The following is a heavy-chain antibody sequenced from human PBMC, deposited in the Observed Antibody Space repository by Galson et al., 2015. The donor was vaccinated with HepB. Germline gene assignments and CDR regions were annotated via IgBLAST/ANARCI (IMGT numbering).Heavy chain of an antibody. J-gene: IGHJ4*02. V-gene: IGHV3-53*01. D-gene: IGHD1-26*01. CDR3: ARGYSVSWYSGLGY. CDR2: IYNSGDT. Sequence: SLRLSCAVSGFTVNPTYMSWVRQAPGKGLEWVSLIYNSGDTYYADSVKGRFTISSDESKNTLYLQMNTLRAEDTAVYYCARGYSVSWYSGLGYWGQGTLVTVSS. CDR1: GFTVNPTY.